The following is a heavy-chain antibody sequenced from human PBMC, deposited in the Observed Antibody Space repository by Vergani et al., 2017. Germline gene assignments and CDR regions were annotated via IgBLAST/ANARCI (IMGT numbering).Heavy chain of an antibody. Sequence: QVQLQESGPGLVKPSETLSLTCTVSGGSISSYYWSWIRQPPGKGLEWIGYIYTSGSTKYNPSLKSQVTISVAPSKNQFSLKLSSVTAADTAVYYCARHHYHDYGGNLIFDYWGQGTLVTVSS. CDR1: GGSISSYY. V-gene: IGHV4-4*09. J-gene: IGHJ4*02. D-gene: IGHD4-23*01. CDR2: IYTSGST. CDR3: ARHHYHDYGGNLIFDY.